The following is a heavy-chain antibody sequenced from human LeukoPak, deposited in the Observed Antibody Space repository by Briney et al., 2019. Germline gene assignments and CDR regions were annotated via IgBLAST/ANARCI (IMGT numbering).Heavy chain of an antibody. J-gene: IGHJ5*02. Sequence: SVKVSCKASGFTFTSSAMQWVRQARGQRLEWIGWIVVGSGNTNYAQKLQGRVTMTTDTSTSTAYMELRSLRSDDTAVYYCARELNDFWSGYKPKYNWFDPWGQGTLVTVSS. CDR3: ARELNDFWSGYKPKYNWFDP. CDR2: IVVGSGNT. D-gene: IGHD3-3*01. V-gene: IGHV1-58*02. CDR1: GFTFTSSA.